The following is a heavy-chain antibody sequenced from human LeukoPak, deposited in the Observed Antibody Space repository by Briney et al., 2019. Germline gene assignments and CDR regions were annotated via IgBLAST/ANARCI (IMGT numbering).Heavy chain of an antibody. CDR1: GFTFSSYE. D-gene: IGHD2-21*02. J-gene: IGHJ4*02. Sequence: PGGSLRLSCAASGFTFSSYEMNWVRQAPGKGLEWVSYISSSSSYTNYADSVKGRFTISGDNAKNSLYLQMNSLRAEDTAVYYCARVICGGDCYWPTYFDYWGQGTLVTVSS. CDR2: ISSSSSYT. CDR3: ARVICGGDCYWPTYFDY. V-gene: IGHV3-21*05.